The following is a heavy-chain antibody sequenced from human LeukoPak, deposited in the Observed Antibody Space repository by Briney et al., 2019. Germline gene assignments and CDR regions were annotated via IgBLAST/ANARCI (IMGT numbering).Heavy chain of an antibody. D-gene: IGHD5-18*01. Sequence: GGSLRLSCAASGFTFSDYYMSWIRQAPGKGLEWVSYISSSSSYIYYADSVKGRFTISRDNAKNSLYLQMNSLRADDTAIYYCAKGGYPARYYYMDVWGKGTTVTISS. J-gene: IGHJ6*03. V-gene: IGHV3-11*05. CDR1: GFTFSDYY. CDR3: AKGGYPARYYYMDV. CDR2: ISSSSSYI.